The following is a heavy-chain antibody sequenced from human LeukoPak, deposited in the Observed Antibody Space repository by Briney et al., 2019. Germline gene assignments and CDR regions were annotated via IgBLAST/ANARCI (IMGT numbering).Heavy chain of an antibody. Sequence: SETLSLTCTVSGGSISSYYWSWIRQHPGKGLEWIGYIYYSGSTYYNPSLKSRVTISVDTSKNQFSLKLSSVTAADTAVYYCARRRVGYCSSTSCYTGTFDYWGQGTLVTVSS. D-gene: IGHD2-2*02. J-gene: IGHJ4*02. CDR2: IYYSGST. CDR1: GGSISSYY. V-gene: IGHV4-59*06. CDR3: ARRRVGYCSSTSCYTGTFDY.